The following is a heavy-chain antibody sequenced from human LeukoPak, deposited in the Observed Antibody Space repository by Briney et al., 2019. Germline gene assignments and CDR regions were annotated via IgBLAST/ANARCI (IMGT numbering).Heavy chain of an antibody. Sequence: PGGSLRLSCAASGFTVSSNYMNWVRQAPGKGLEWVSVIYSGGSTYYADSVKGRFTISRDNAKNTLSLQMNSLRVEDTAVYFCARGGSPPEALGDAFDIWGQGTMVTVSS. CDR1: GFTVSSNY. D-gene: IGHD1-26*01. CDR3: ARGGSPPEALGDAFDI. CDR2: IYSGGST. V-gene: IGHV3-53*01. J-gene: IGHJ3*02.